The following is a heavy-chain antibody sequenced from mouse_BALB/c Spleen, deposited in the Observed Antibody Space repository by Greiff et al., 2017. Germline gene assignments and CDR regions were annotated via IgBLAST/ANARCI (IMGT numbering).Heavy chain of an antibody. V-gene: IGHV10S3*01. Sequence: EVQLVETGGGLVQPKGSLKLSCAASGFTFNTNAMNWVRQAPGKGLEWVARIRSKSNNYATYYADSVKDRFTISRDDSQSMLYLQMNNLKTEDTAMYYCVKGLRLDYWGQGTTLTVSS. D-gene: IGHD2-4*01. CDR2: IRSKSNNYAT. CDR1: GFTFNTNA. CDR3: VKGLRLDY. J-gene: IGHJ2*01.